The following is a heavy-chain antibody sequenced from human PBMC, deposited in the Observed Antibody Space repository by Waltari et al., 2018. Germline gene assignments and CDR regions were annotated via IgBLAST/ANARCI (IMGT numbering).Heavy chain of an antibody. J-gene: IGHJ5*02. CDR3: ARLSYHIVTGYGWFDP. Sequence: QLQLQESGPGLVKPSETLSLTCTVSGGSISSESYYWGWIRQPPGKGLEWIGIISYRGSTYDNPSLKSRVTISVDTSKNQFSLKLSSVTAADTAVYYCARLSYHIVTGYGWFDPWGLGTLVTVSS. V-gene: IGHV4-39*01. D-gene: IGHD3-9*01. CDR1: GGSISSESYY. CDR2: ISYRGST.